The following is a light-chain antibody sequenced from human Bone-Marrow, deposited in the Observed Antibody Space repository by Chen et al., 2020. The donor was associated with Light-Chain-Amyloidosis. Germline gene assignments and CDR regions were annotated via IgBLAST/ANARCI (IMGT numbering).Light chain of an antibody. CDR2: DDS. CDR3: QVWDRSSDRPV. Sequence: SYVLTQPSSVSVAPGQTATIACGGNNIGSTSVHWYQQTPGQAPLLVVYDDSDRPSGIPERLSRSSSGNTATLTIRRVEAGDEADYYCQVWDRSSDRPVFGGVTKLTVL. CDR1: NIGSTS. V-gene: IGLV3-21*02. J-gene: IGLJ3*02.